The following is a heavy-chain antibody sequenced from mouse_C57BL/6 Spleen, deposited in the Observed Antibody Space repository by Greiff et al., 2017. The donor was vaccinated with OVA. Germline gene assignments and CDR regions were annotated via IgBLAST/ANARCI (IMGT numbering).Heavy chain of an antibody. CDR1: GYTFTSYT. J-gene: IGHJ3*01. D-gene: IGHD2-1*01. CDR3: APLYYGNYVWFAY. Sequence: LVESGAELARPGASVKMSCKASGYTFTSYTMHWVKQRPGQGLEWIGYINPSSGYTKYNQKFKDKATLTADKSSSTAYMQLSSLTSEDSAVYYCAPLYYGNYVWFAYWGQGTLVTVSA. CDR2: INPSSGYT. V-gene: IGHV1-4*01.